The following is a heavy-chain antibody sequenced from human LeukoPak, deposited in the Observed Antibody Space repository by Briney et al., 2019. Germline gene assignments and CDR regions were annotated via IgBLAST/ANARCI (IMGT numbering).Heavy chain of an antibody. CDR3: ARDREDSYGAFDP. Sequence: PGGSLRLSCAASGFTFSSYSMNWVRQAPGKGLEWVSSISSSSSYIYYADSVKGRFTISRDNAKNSLYLQMNSLRAEDTAVYYCARDREDSYGAFDPRGQGTLVTVSS. V-gene: IGHV3-21*01. D-gene: IGHD5-18*01. CDR2: ISSSSSYI. CDR1: GFTFSSYS. J-gene: IGHJ5*02.